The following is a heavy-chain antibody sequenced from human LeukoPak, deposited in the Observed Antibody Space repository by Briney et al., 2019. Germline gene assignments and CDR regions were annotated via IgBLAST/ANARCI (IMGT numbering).Heavy chain of an antibody. Sequence: SETLCLTCAVSDGSFNDYYWSWIRQPPGKGLEWIGEINHSGSTNYNPSLKSRVTISVDTSKTQFSLRLSSVTAADTAVYYCARVASYGYQQQLVHYYYYYMDVWGKGTTVTVSS. CDR2: INHSGST. D-gene: IGHD5-18*01. J-gene: IGHJ6*03. V-gene: IGHV4-34*01. CDR1: DGSFNDYY. CDR3: ARVASYGYQQQLVHYYYYYMDV.